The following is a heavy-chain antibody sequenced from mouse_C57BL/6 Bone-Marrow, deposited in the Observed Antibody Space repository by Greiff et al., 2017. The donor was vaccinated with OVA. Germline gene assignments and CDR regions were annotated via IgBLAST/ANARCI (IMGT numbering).Heavy chain of an antibody. J-gene: IGHJ1*03. CDR2: ILPGSGST. CDR3: ADSNYGAWYFEV. D-gene: IGHD2-5*01. CDR1: GYTFTGYW. V-gene: IGHV1-9*01. Sequence: VQLQQSGAELMKPGASVKLSCKATGYTFTGYWIEWVKQRPGHGLEWIGEILPGSGSTNYNEKFKGKATFTADNSSNTAYMQLSSLTTEDSAIDYGADSNYGAWYFEVWGTGTTVTVSS.